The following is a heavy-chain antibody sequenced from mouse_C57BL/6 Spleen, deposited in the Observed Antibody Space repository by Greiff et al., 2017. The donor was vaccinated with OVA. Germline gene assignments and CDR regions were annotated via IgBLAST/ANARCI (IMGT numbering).Heavy chain of an antibody. Sequence: VQLQQSGPELVKPGASVKISCKASGYTFTDYYMNWVKQSHGKSLEWIGDINPNNGGTSYNQKFKGKATLTVDKSSSTAYMELRSLTSEDSAVYYCARGGGTGDYWGQGTTLTVSS. V-gene: IGHV1-26*01. CDR1: GYTFTDYY. CDR2: INPNNGGT. D-gene: IGHD4-1*01. J-gene: IGHJ2*01. CDR3: ARGGGTGDY.